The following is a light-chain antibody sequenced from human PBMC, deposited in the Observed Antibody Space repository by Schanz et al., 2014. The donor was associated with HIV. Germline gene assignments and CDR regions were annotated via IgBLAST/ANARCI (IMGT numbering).Light chain of an antibody. CDR2: DFS. V-gene: IGLV2-14*03. J-gene: IGLJ1*01. Sequence: QSALTQPTSVSGSPGQSITISCTVASSDVGDVNFVSWYQQHPGKAPKLMIYDFSDRPSGISSRFSGSKSGNTASLTIFGLQAEDEADYYCSSYASSTTYVFGTGTKVTVL. CDR3: SSYASSTTYV. CDR1: SSDVGDVNF.